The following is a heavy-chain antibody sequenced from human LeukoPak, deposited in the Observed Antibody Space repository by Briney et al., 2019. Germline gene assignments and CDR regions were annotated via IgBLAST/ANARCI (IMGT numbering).Heavy chain of an antibody. D-gene: IGHD4-17*01. Sequence: SETLSLTCTVSGGSISSSSYYWGWIRQPPGKGLEWIGSTYYSGSTYYNPSLKSRVTISVDTSKNQFSLKLSSVTAADTAVYYCASWGYGDYVDYWGQGTLVTVSS. V-gene: IGHV4-39*01. CDR2: TYYSGST. CDR3: ASWGYGDYVDY. CDR1: GGSISSSSYY. J-gene: IGHJ4*02.